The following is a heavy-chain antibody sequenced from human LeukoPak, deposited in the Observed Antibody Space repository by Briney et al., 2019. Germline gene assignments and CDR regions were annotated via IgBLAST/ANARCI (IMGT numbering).Heavy chain of an antibody. Sequence: ASVKVSCKASGYTFTGCYMHWVRQAPGQGLEWMGWINPNSGGTNYAQKFQGRVTMTRDTSISTAYMELSRLRSDDTAVYYCARDLGLWFGELSPNYFDYWGQGTLVTVSS. CDR2: INPNSGGT. D-gene: IGHD3-10*01. CDR3: ARDLGLWFGELSPNYFDY. V-gene: IGHV1-2*02. J-gene: IGHJ4*02. CDR1: GYTFTGCY.